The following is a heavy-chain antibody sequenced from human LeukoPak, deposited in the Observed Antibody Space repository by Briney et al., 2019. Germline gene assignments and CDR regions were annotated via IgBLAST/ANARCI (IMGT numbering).Heavy chain of an antibody. V-gene: IGHV3-23*01. J-gene: IGHJ6*02. CDR1: GFTFSSYA. D-gene: IGHD6-13*01. CDR3: AEKEQLVQFVYYYYGMDV. Sequence: GGSLRLSCAASGFTFSSYAMSWVRQAPGKGLEWVSAISGSGGSTYYADSVKGRFTISRDNSKNTLYLQMNSLRAEDTAVYYCAEKEQLVQFVYYYYGMDVWGQGTTVTVSS. CDR2: ISGSGGST.